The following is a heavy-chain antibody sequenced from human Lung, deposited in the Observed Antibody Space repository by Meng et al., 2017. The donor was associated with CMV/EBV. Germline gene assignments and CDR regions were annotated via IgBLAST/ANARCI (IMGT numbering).Heavy chain of an antibody. V-gene: IGHV3-9*01. D-gene: IGHD1-26*01. CDR3: ARGESEWELLSYYYYYGMDV. Sequence: GGSLRLSCAASGFTFDDYAMHWVRQAPGKGLEWVSGISWNSGSIGYADSVKGRFTISRDNAKNSLYLQMNSLRAEDTALYYCARGESEWELLSYYYYYGMDVWGQGTTVTVSS. CDR1: GFTFDDYA. J-gene: IGHJ6*02. CDR2: ISWNSGSI.